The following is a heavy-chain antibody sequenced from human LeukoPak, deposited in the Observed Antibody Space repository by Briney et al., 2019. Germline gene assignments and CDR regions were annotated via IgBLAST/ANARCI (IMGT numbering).Heavy chain of an antibody. CDR3: AREFSGGWYYFDY. CDR1: GFTFSSYW. V-gene: IGHV3-7*01. CDR2: IKQDGSEK. D-gene: IGHD6-19*01. Sequence: GGSLRLSCAASGFTFSSYWMSWVRQAPGKGLEWVASIKQDGSEKYCVDSVKGRFTISRDNAKNSLYLQMNSLRAEDRAVYYCAREFSGGWYYFDYWGQGTLVTVSS. J-gene: IGHJ4*02.